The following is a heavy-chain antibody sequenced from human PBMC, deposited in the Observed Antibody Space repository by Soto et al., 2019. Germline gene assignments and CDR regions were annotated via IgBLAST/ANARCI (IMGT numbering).Heavy chain of an antibody. Sequence: ASVKVSCKASGYTFTSYYMHWVRQAPGQVLEWMGIINPSGGSTSYARKFQGRVTMTRDTSTSTVYMELSSLRSEDTAVYYCARDLRVSTVTTTDNWFDPWGQGTLVTVSS. J-gene: IGHJ5*02. D-gene: IGHD4-17*01. V-gene: IGHV1-46*01. CDR2: INPSGGST. CDR1: GYTFTSYY. CDR3: ARDLRVSTVTTTDNWFDP.